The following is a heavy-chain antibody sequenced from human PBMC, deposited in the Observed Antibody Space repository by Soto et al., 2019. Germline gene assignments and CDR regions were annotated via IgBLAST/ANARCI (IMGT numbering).Heavy chain of an antibody. CDR2: LSYTVDA. J-gene: IGHJ4*02. CDR3: VGSLMSRAMESFVY. Sequence: HVQLQESGPGLVKPSEPLSLTCSVSAGSISRYYWGWVLQSPGEGLEWVSLLSYTVDASYYPSLMTRVTISLDPAKNRVALSLMSVTAADTALYYCVGSLMSRAMESFVYWGQGALVTVAS. D-gene: IGHD5-18*01. CDR1: AGSISRYY. V-gene: IGHV4-59*01.